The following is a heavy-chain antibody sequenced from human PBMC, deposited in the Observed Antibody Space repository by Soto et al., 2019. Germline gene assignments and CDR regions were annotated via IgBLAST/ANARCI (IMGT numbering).Heavy chain of an antibody. CDR2: INHSGST. Sequence: SETLSLTCAVYGGSFSGYYWSWIRQPPGKGLEWIGEINHSGSTNYNPSLKSRVTISVDTSKNQFSLKLSSVTAADTAVYYCARGARRYRSETGLNYWGQGTLVTVSS. V-gene: IGHV4-34*01. J-gene: IGHJ4*02. D-gene: IGHD6-25*01. CDR1: GGSFSGYY. CDR3: ARGARRYRSETGLNY.